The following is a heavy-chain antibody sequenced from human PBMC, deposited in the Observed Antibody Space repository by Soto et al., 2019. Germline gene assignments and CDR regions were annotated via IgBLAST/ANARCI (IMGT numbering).Heavy chain of an antibody. CDR3: ARHEMDRGWTTVTRHDAFDI. D-gene: IGHD4-17*01. J-gene: IGHJ3*02. CDR2: IYYSGST. CDR1: GGSISSYY. V-gene: IGHV4-59*08. Sequence: SETLSLTCTVSGGSISSYYWSWIRQPPGKGLEWIGYIYYSGSTNYNPSLKSRVTISVDTSKNQFSLKLSSVTAADTAVYYCARHEMDRGWTTVTRHDAFDIWGQGTMVTVSS.